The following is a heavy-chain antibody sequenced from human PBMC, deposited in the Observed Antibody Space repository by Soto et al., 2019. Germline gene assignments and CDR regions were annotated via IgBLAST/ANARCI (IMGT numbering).Heavy chain of an antibody. D-gene: IGHD3-10*01. CDR1: GFTFNNYA. V-gene: IGHV3-23*01. CDR2: ISGSGDTT. J-gene: IGHJ4*02. CDR3: AKVRSVMVRGVIDY. Sequence: GGSLRLSCAASGFTFNNYAVSWVRQAPGKGLEWVSGISGSGDTTYYADSVKGRFTISRDNSKNTLYLQMNSLKAEDTAVYYCAKVRSVMVRGVIDYWGRGTLVTVSS.